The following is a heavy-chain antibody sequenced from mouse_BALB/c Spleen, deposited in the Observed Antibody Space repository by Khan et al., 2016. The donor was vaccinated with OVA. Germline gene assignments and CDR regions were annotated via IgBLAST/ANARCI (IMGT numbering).Heavy chain of an antibody. CDR2: IYPGSGST. CDR3: ARSYDGAWFAY. CDR1: GYTFTDYV. J-gene: IGHJ3*01. Sequence: QVQLQQSGPELVKPGAAVKMSCKVSGYTFTDYVISWVKQRTGQGPEWIGEIYPGSGSTYYNEKFKGKATLTADKSSNTAYMQLCSLTSEDSAVYFCARSYDGAWFAYWGQGTLVTVSA. D-gene: IGHD1-1*01. V-gene: IGHV1-81*01.